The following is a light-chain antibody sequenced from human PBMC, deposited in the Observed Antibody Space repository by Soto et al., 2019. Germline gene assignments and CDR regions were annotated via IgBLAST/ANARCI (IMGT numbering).Light chain of an antibody. J-gene: IGLJ2*01. Sequence: QSALTQPRSVSGSPGQSVTISCTGTSSDVGTYNSVSWYQQHPGKAPKLMIYDVNNRPSGVPDRFSGFMSGNTASLTISGLQADDEADYHCSSSAGNYTLDFGGGTKLTVL. CDR2: DVN. CDR1: SSDVGTYNS. V-gene: IGLV2-11*01. CDR3: SSSAGNYTLD.